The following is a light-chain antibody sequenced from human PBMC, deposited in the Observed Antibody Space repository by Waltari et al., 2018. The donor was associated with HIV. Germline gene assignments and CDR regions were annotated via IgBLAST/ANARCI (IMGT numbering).Light chain of an antibody. J-gene: IGKJ2*01. CDR1: QGVNIK. Sequence: EILLTQSTDTLSVSPGETATLSCRASQGVNIKLAWYQQKPGQAPRLLIYSASTRATGIPARFSGSGSGTEFTLTITSLQSEDFTIYYCQQYNNWPYTFGQGTKLEI. CDR3: QQYNNWPYT. V-gene: IGKV3-15*01. CDR2: SAS.